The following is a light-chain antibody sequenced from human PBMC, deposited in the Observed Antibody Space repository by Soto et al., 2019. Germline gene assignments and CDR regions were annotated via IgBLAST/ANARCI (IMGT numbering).Light chain of an antibody. Sequence: EIVMTQSPATLSVSPGERATLSCRASQNIRSNLAWYQQIPGQAPRLLIHGASTRATGIPARFSGSGSGTEFTLNISGLQSEDYAVYYCQQYNNWPPWTFGQGTKV. CDR2: GAS. V-gene: IGKV3-15*01. CDR3: QQYNNWPPWT. CDR1: QNIRSN. J-gene: IGKJ1*01.